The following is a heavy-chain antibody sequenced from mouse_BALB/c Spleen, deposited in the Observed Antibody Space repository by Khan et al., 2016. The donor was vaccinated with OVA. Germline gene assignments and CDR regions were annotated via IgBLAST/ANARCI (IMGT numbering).Heavy chain of an antibody. CDR2: INSGSTTI. V-gene: IGHV5-17*02. Sequence: DVQLVESGGGLVQPGGSRKLSCAASGFTFSSFGMHWVRQAPEKGLEWVAYINSGSTTIYYADPVKGRFTLSRDNPKKTLFLQMTSRRSEDTAMYYCARGNWAYWGQGTTLTVSS. J-gene: IGHJ2*01. CDR3: ARGNWAY. D-gene: IGHD4-1*01. CDR1: GFTFSSFG.